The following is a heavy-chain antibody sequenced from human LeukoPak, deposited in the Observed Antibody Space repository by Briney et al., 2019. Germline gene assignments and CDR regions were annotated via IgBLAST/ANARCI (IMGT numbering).Heavy chain of an antibody. CDR3: AKDYGDYVGATRFDP. Sequence: GGSLRLSCAASGFTFSSHGMNWVRQAPGKGLEWVSGITGSGANAYYADSVKGRFTISRDNSKNTLYLQMNSLRAEDTALYYCAKDYGDYVGATRFDPWGQGTLVTVSS. J-gene: IGHJ5*02. CDR2: ITGSGANA. D-gene: IGHD4-17*01. V-gene: IGHV3-23*01. CDR1: GFTFSSHG.